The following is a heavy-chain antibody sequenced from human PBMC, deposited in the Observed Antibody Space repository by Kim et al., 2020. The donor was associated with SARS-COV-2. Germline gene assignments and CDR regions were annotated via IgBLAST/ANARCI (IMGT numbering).Heavy chain of an antibody. D-gene: IGHD3-16*01. Sequence: GESLKISCKGSGYSFTSYWIGWVRQMPGKGLEWMGIIYPGDSDTRYSPSFQGQVTISADKSISTAYLQWSSLKASDTAMYYCARHRLGDYSNYYYYGMDVWGQGTTVTVSS. CDR3: ARHRLGDYSNYYYYGMDV. CDR2: IYPGDSDT. V-gene: IGHV5-51*01. J-gene: IGHJ6*02. CDR1: GYSFTSYW.